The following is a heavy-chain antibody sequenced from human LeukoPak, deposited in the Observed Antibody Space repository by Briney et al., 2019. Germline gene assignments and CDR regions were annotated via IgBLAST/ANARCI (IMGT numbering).Heavy chain of an antibody. J-gene: IGHJ5*02. D-gene: IGHD6-19*01. CDR1: GGSISSSNW. CDR2: IYHSGST. V-gene: IGHV4-4*02. CDR3: ANTDKGQWHPSYWFDP. Sequence: SETLSLTCADSGGSISSSNWWSWVRQPPGKGLEWIGEIYHSGSTNYNPSLKSRVTISVDKSKNQFSLKLSSVTAADTAVYYCANTDKGQWHPSYWFDPWGQGTLVTVSS.